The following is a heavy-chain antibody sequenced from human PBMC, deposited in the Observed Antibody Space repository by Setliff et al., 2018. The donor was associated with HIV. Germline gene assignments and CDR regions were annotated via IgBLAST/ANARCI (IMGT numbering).Heavy chain of an antibody. Sequence: GGSLRLSCAPSGFTFGSYAMSWVRQAPRKGLEWVSVISGSGDSTFYADSPKGRFTISRDNSKNTLYLQMNSLRAEDTAVYYCAKTLPTLYPPHDYYFAMDVWGQGTTVTVS. CDR1: GFTFGSYA. V-gene: IGHV3-23*01. J-gene: IGHJ6*02. D-gene: IGHD2-15*01. CDR3: AKTLPTLYPPHDYYFAMDV. CDR2: ISGSGDST.